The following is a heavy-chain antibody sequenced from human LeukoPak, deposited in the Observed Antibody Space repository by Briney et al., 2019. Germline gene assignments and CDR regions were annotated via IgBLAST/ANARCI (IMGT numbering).Heavy chain of an antibody. CDR2: IYYSGST. CDR3: ARHRASQTRWFDP. CDR1: GFTFSSYW. J-gene: IGHJ5*02. Sequence: TGGSLRLSCAASGFTFSSYWMSWIRQPPGKGLEWIGYIYYSGSTNYNPSLKSRVTISVDTSKNQFSLKLSSVTAADTAVYYCARHRASQTRWFDPWGQGTLVTVSS. V-gene: IGHV4-59*08.